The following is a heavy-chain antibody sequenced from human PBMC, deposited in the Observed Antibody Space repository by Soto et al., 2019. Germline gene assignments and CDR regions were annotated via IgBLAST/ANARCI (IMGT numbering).Heavy chain of an antibody. CDR2: IYRTGST. CDR1: GGSFTSNNW. V-gene: IGHV4-4*02. D-gene: IGHD1-7*01. CDR3: ASRDPGTSVDY. Sequence: SETLLTCAVSGGSFTSNNWWTWVRQPPGQGLEWIGEIYRTGSTNYNPSLKSRVTISLDKSENQFSLKVTSLTAADTAVYYCASRDPGTSVDYWGQGTLVTSPQ. J-gene: IGHJ4*02.